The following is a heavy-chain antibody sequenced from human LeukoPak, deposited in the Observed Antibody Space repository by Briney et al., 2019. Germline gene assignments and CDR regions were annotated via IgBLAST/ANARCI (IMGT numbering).Heavy chain of an antibody. CDR3: ARLLFLEWLWNIPADATLGYMDV. J-gene: IGHJ6*03. Sequence: ASLKVSCKASGYTFASYGITWVRQAPGQGLEWMGCISDYNAHTNSAQNLQGPVTVTTDTSTSTAYMDLRRLRFDDRAVYYCARLLFLEWLWNIPADATLGYMDVWGKGTTVTVSS. CDR2: ISDYNAHT. D-gene: IGHD3-3*01. CDR1: GYTFASYG. V-gene: IGHV1-18*04.